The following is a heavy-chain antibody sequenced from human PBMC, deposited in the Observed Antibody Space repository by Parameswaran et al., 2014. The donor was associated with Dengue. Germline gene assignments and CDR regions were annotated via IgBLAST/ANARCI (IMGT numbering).Heavy chain of an antibody. D-gene: IGHD5-12*01. CDR3: AREYSGYDQLPNYYFDY. V-gene: IGHV3-33*01. Sequence: WIRQPPGKGLEWVAVIWYDGSNKYYADSVKGRFTISRDNSKNTLYLQMNSLRAEDTAVYYCAREYSGYDQLPNYYFDYWGQGTLVTVSS. CDR2: IWYDGSNK. J-gene: IGHJ4*02.